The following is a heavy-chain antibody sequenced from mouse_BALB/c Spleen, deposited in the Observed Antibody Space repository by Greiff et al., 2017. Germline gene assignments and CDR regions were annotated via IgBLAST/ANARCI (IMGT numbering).Heavy chain of an antibody. V-gene: IGHV1-15*01. CDR3: TSYDGYYVPSFAY. Sequence: VQLQQSGAELVRPGASVTLSCKASGYTFTDYEMHWVKQTPVHGLEWIGAIDPETGGTAYNQKFKGKATLTADKSSSTAYMELRSLTSEDSAVYYCTSYDGYYVPSFAYWGQGTLVTVSA. J-gene: IGHJ3*01. CDR2: IDPETGGT. D-gene: IGHD2-3*01. CDR1: GYTFTDYE.